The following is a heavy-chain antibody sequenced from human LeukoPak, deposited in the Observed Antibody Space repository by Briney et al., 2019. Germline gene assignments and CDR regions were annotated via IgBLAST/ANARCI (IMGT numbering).Heavy chain of an antibody. Sequence: ASVKVSCKASGYTFTSYYMHWVRQAPGQGLEWMGIINPSGGGTSYAQKFQGKVNMTRDTSTSTVYMELSSLRSEDTAVYYCARDGYSYGYAHFFDYWGQGTLVTVSS. CDR2: INPSGGGT. J-gene: IGHJ4*02. D-gene: IGHD5-18*01. CDR1: GYTFTSYY. CDR3: ARDGYSYGYAHFFDY. V-gene: IGHV1-46*03.